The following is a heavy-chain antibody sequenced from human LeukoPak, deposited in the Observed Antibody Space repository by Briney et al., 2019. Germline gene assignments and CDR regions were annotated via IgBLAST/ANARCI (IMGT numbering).Heavy chain of an antibody. Sequence: SETLSLTCTVSGVSISSSRYYWGWIRQPPGKGLEWIGIIYYSGSTYYNPSLKSRLTISVDTSKNQSSPKLSSVTATDTAVYYCARRGYCSGTSCYEYWFDTWGQGTLVTVSS. D-gene: IGHD2-2*01. CDR2: IYYSGST. V-gene: IGHV4-39*01. CDR1: GVSISSSRYY. J-gene: IGHJ5*02. CDR3: ARRGYCSGTSCYEYWFDT.